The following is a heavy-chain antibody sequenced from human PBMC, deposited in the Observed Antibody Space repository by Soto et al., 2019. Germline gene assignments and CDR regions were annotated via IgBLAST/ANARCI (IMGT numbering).Heavy chain of an antibody. V-gene: IGHV3-11*05. D-gene: IGHD1-26*01. Sequence: QVHLVESGGGLVKPGGSLRLSCTASGFTFSEYYMSWIRQAPGKGLEWISYISSTSSYTNYADSVKGRFTISRDNAKNSMYLQMNSLRDEDTAVYYCVRDLGWSPLWEYWGQGTLVTVSS. CDR1: GFTFSEYY. CDR2: ISSTSSYT. J-gene: IGHJ4*02. CDR3: VRDLGWSPLWEY.